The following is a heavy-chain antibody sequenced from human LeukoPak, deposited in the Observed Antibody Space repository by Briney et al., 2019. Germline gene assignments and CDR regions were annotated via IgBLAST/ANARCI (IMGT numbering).Heavy chain of an antibody. Sequence: GESLKISCKGSGYSFTNYWIGWVRQMPGKGLEWMGIISPGDSDTRYSPSFQGQVTISADNSITTAYLQWNSLKASDTAMYYCARRPYDSGSYADYWGQGTPVTVSS. J-gene: IGHJ4*02. V-gene: IGHV5-51*01. CDR1: GYSFTNYW. D-gene: IGHD3-10*01. CDR2: ISPGDSDT. CDR3: ARRPYDSGSYADY.